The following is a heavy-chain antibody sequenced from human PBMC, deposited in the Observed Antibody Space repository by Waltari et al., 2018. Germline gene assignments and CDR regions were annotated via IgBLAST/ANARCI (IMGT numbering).Heavy chain of an antibody. CDR3: ARESLVGATMNY. V-gene: IGHV4-38-2*02. J-gene: IGHJ4*02. Sequence: VQLQESGPGLVKPSVTLSLTCTVSGYSISSGYSWGWTRQPPGQGLEWIESIYHSGRTYYNPSLKSRVTISVDTSKNQFSLKLSSVTAADTAVYYCARESLVGATMNYWGQGTLVTVSS. CDR2: IYHSGRT. D-gene: IGHD1-26*01. CDR1: GYSISSGYS.